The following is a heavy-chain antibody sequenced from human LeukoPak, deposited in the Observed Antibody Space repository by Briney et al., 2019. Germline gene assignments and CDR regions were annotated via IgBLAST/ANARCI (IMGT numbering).Heavy chain of an antibody. CDR2: INHSGST. CDR1: GGSFSGYY. J-gene: IGHJ4*02. D-gene: IGHD6-13*01. CDR3: ARDVVAAAGTWDY. V-gene: IGHV4-34*01. Sequence: SETLSLTCAVYGGSFSGYYWSWIRQPPGKGLEWIGEINHSGSTNYNPSLRSRVTMSVDTSKNQFSLKLSSVTAADTAVYYCARDVVAAAGTWDYWGQGTLVTVSS.